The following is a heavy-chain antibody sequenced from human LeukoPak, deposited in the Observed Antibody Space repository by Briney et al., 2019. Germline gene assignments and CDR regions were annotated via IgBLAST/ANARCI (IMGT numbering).Heavy chain of an antibody. Sequence: SETLSLTCTVSGGSISSYYWSWVRQPPGKGLEWIGYNSYTGSTNYNPSLKSRVTISVDTSKNQFSLKLSSVTAADTAVYYCARYYGSYNWFDPWGQGTLVTVSS. V-gene: IGHV4-59*01. CDR3: ARYYGSYNWFDP. J-gene: IGHJ5*02. CDR1: GGSISSYY. CDR2: NSYTGST. D-gene: IGHD3-10*01.